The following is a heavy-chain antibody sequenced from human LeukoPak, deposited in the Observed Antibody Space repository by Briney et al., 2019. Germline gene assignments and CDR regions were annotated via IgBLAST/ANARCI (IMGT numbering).Heavy chain of an antibody. D-gene: IGHD4-17*01. J-gene: IGHJ3*02. Sequence: GGSLRLSCAASGFTFDDYGMSWVRQAPGKGLEWVSGINWNGGSTGYADSVKGRFTISRDNAKNSLYLQMNSLRAEDTALYYCARDQDGDYPYDAFDIWGQGTMVTVSS. V-gene: IGHV3-20*04. CDR1: GFTFDDYG. CDR2: INWNGGST. CDR3: ARDQDGDYPYDAFDI.